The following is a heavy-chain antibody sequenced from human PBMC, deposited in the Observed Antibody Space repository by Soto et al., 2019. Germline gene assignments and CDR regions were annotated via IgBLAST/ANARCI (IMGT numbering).Heavy chain of an antibody. D-gene: IGHD5-18*01. Sequence: PSETLSLTCTVSGGSIGSSDYYWGWIRQPPGKGLEWIGNIYHSGTTHYNTSLKSRVAISMDTSKNQFSLRLSSVTAADTAVYYCARHATGTAMVLPRASWGHGTLVTVSS. CDR2: IYHSGTT. J-gene: IGHJ5*01. CDR3: ARHATGTAMVLPRAS. CDR1: GGSIGSSDYY. V-gene: IGHV4-39*01.